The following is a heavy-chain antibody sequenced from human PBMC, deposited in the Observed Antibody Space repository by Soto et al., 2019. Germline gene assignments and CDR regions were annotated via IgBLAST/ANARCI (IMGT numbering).Heavy chain of an antibody. CDR3: ARGGVPAAMYYYYYMDI. Sequence: ASVKVSCKASGYTFTSYDINWVRQATGQGLEWMGWMNPNSGNTGYAQKFQGRVTMTRNTSISTAYMELSSLRSEDTAVYYCARGGVPAAMYYYYYMDIWGKGTTVTVSS. D-gene: IGHD2-2*01. CDR2: MNPNSGNT. V-gene: IGHV1-8*01. CDR1: GYTFTSYD. J-gene: IGHJ6*03.